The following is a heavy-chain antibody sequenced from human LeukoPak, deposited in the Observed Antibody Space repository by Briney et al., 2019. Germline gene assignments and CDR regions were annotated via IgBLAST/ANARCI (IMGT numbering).Heavy chain of an antibody. CDR1: GDSINSYY. Sequence: SETLSLSCSVSGDSINSYYWNWIRQVPGKGLEWIGYIYHSGSTDYNPSLKSRVTISIDTSKNQFSLRLISVTAADTAVYYCARAIRQQLITGWFDPWGQGILATVSS. CDR3: ARAIRQQLITGWFDP. D-gene: IGHD6-13*01. CDR2: IYHSGST. J-gene: IGHJ5*02. V-gene: IGHV4-59*01.